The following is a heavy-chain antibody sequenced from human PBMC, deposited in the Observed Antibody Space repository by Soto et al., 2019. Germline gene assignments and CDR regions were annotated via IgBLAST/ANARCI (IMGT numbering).Heavy chain of an antibody. D-gene: IGHD3-10*01. CDR2: IIPIFGTA. J-gene: IGHJ4*02. V-gene: IGHV1-69*05. CDR3: ARGRKVWGVMVLWY. Sequence: ASVKVSCKASGGTFSSYAISWVRQAPGQGLEWMGGIIPIFGTANYAQKFQGRVTMTTDESTSTAYMELSSLRSEDTAVYYCARGRKVWGVMVLWYWGQGTLVTVSS. CDR1: GGTFSSYA.